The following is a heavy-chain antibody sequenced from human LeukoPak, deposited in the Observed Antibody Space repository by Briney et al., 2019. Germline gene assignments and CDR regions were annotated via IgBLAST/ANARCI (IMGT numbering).Heavy chain of an antibody. D-gene: IGHD6-13*01. V-gene: IGHV5-51*01. J-gene: IGHJ6*02. CDR2: IYPGDSDT. Sequence: GESLKISCKGSGYSFSTYWIGWVRQMPGKGLEWMGIIYPGDSDTRYNPSFQGQVTISADKSISTAYLQWSSLKASDTAMYYCARSSSWDNYYYYGMDVWGQGTTVTVSS. CDR1: GYSFSTYW. CDR3: ARSSSWDNYYYYGMDV.